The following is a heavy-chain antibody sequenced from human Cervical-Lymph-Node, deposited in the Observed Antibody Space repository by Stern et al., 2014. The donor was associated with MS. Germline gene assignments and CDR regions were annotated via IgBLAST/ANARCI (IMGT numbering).Heavy chain of an antibody. CDR2: INPKNGGT. CDR3: ARDSVVEDLDS. D-gene: IGHD2-15*01. J-gene: IGHJ1*01. CDR1: GYTFTGYY. V-gene: IGHV1-2*06. Sequence: QVQLVQSGAEMKKPGASVRVSCKTSGYTFTGYYVHWVRQATGQGLEWMGRINPKNGGTNSVQKFQGRVTMTRDTSINTAYMELNDLTPDDTAVYFCARDSVVEDLDSWGQGTLVVVSS.